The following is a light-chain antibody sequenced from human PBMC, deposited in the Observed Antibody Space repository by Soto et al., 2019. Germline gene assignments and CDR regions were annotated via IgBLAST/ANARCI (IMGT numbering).Light chain of an antibody. J-gene: IGLJ2*01. V-gene: IGLV1-51*01. Sequence: QSVLTQPPSVSAAPGQKVTISCSGSSSNIGNNYVSWYQQLPGTAHKLLIYDNNKRPSEIPDRFSGSKSGTSPTLGITGLQIGDEADYYCGTWDSSLSAEVVFGGGTKLTVL. CDR3: GTWDSSLSAEVV. CDR2: DNN. CDR1: SSNIGNNY.